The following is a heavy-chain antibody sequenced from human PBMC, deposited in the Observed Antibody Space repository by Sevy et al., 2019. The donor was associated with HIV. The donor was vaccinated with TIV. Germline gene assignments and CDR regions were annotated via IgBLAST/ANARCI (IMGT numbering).Heavy chain of an antibody. D-gene: IGHD4-17*01. Sequence: ASVKVSCTVSGYTLTELSMHWVRQAPGKGLEWMGSFDTEDGETLYAQKFQGRVTMTEDTSTDTAYMELSSLRSEDTAVYYCATNTDYGDSDYWGQGTLVTVSS. CDR1: GYTLTELS. J-gene: IGHJ4*02. CDR2: FDTEDGET. CDR3: ATNTDYGDSDY. V-gene: IGHV1-24*01.